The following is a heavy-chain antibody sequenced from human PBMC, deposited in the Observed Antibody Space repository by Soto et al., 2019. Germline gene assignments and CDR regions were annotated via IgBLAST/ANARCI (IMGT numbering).Heavy chain of an antibody. Sequence: PGESLKISCKGSRYSFTTYWIGWVRQLPGKGLEWMGIIYAGDSDSRYSPSFQGQVTISVDKSISTAYLQWSSLKASETAMYYCVGGVHLTADDAFEVWGQGTMVTVSS. CDR1: RYSFTTYW. V-gene: IGHV5-51*01. J-gene: IGHJ3*01. D-gene: IGHD3-10*01. CDR2: IYAGDSDS. CDR3: VGGVHLTADDAFEV.